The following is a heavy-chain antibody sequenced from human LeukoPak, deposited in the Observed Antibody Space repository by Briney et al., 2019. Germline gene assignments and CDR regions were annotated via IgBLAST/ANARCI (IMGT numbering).Heavy chain of an antibody. CDR2: INHSGST. V-gene: IGHV4-34*01. CDR1: GGSFSGYY. CDR3: ARGLSGTGFDY. J-gene: IGHJ4*02. Sequence: SETLSLTCAVYGGSFSGYYWSWIRQPPGRGLEWIGEINHSGSTNYNPSLKSRVTISVDTSKNQFSLKLSSVTAADTAVYYCARGLSGTGFDYWGQGTLVTVSS. D-gene: IGHD6-19*01.